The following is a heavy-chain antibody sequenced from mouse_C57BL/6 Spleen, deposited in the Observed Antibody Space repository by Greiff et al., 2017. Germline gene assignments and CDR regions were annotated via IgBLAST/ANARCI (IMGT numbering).Heavy chain of an antibody. D-gene: IGHD2-4*01. J-gene: IGHJ1*03. Sequence: QVQLQQSGPELVKPGASVKISCKASGYSFTSYYIHWVKQRPGQGLEWIGWIYPGSGNTKYNEKFKGKATLTADTSSSTAYMQLSSLTSEDSAVYYCARIYYDYDDWYFDVWGTGTTVTVSS. CDR2: IYPGSGNT. CDR3: ARIYYDYDDWYFDV. V-gene: IGHV1-66*01. CDR1: GYSFTSYY.